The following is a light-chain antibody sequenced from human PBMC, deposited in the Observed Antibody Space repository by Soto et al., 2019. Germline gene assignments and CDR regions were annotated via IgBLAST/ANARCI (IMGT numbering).Light chain of an antibody. CDR2: DAS. V-gene: IGKV3-11*01. CDR3: QQRSNWPPEVT. J-gene: IGKJ3*01. Sequence: EIVLTQSPDTLSLSPGERATLSCRASQSVSSSLAWYQQKPGQAPRLLIYDASNRATGSPARFSGSGSGTDFTLTISRLEPEDFAVYYWQQRSNWPPEVTFGPWTKVDMK. CDR1: QSVSSS.